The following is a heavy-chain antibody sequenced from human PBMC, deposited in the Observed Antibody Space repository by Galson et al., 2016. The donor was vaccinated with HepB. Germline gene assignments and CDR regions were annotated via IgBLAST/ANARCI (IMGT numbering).Heavy chain of an antibody. CDR1: GGSIISNSYY. CDR2: VFYTGTT. V-gene: IGHV4-39*01. D-gene: IGHD5-18*01. J-gene: IGHJ4*02. CDR3: ARLPADTVGDDY. Sequence: SETLSLTCSVSGGSIISNSYYWGWIRQPPGKGLEWIGSVFYTGTTYYNPSLQSRVTISVDTSKNQFSLRVTSVTAADTAVYYCARLPADTVGDDYWGQGTLVTVSS.